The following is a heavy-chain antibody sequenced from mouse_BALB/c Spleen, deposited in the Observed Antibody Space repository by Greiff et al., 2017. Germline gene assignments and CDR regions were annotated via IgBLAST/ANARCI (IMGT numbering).Heavy chain of an antibody. CDR2: ISSGSGTI. D-gene: IGHD2-4*01. Sequence: DVMLVESGGGLVQPGGSRKLSCAASGFTFSSFGMHWVRQAPEKGLEWVAYISSGSGTIYYADTVKGRFTISRDNPKNTLFLQMTSLRSEDTAMYYCAKGYYDYDEEGYYYAMDYWGQGTSVTVSS. J-gene: IGHJ4*01. CDR3: AKGYYDYDEEGYYYAMDY. CDR1: GFTFSSFG. V-gene: IGHV5-17*02.